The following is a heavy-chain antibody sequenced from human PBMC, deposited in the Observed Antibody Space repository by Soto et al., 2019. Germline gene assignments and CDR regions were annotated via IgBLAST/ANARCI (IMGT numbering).Heavy chain of an antibody. Sequence: QVQLVQSGAEVKKPGASVKVSCKASGYTFTSYDINWVRQATGQGLEWMGWKNPNSGNRGYAQKFQGRVAMTRDTSISTVYMEVSSLTSEDTAVYYCARVAGSPDYWGQGTLVTVSS. CDR1: GYTFTSYD. CDR2: KNPNSGNR. CDR3: ARVAGSPDY. D-gene: IGHD1-26*01. J-gene: IGHJ4*02. V-gene: IGHV1-8*01.